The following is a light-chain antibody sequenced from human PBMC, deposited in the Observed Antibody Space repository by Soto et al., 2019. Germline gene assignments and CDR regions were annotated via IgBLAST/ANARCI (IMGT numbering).Light chain of an antibody. CDR2: ATS. J-gene: IGKJ5*01. Sequence: DIQMTQSPSSLSASLGDRFTITCRASRTIDNYLNWYQQKPGRAPELLVYATSSLQSGVPSRFTGGGSGTHFTLTISGLQPEDFATYFCQQSYNTPITFGQGTRLE. CDR1: RTIDNY. V-gene: IGKV1-39*01. CDR3: QQSYNTPIT.